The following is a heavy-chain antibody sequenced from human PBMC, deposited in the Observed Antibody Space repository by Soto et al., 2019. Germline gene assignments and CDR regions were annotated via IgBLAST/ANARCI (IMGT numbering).Heavy chain of an antibody. CDR2: ISSSGSTI. CDR1: GSPFSDYY. V-gene: IGHV3-11*01. J-gene: IGHJ6*02. Sequence: SLMISDAASGSPFSDYYMSWILQDTGKGLEWASYISSSGSTIYYADSVKGRFTISRDNAKNSLYLQMNSLRAEDTAVYYCAREIGGYDLGYYHGMDVWGQGTTVTVSS. D-gene: IGHD5-12*01. CDR3: AREIGGYDLGYYHGMDV.